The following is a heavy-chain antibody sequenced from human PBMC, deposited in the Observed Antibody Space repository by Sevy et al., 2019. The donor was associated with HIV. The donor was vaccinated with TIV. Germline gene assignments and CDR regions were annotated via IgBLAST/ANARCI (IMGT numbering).Heavy chain of an antibody. Sequence: GGSLRLSCAASGFTFSNYFINWVRQAPGKGPEWVSSISSGSSYIFYADSVKGRFTISRDNAEDSLYLQMNNLRAEDTAVYYCARDALSGTSAYWGQGTLVTVSS. D-gene: IGHD1-7*01. J-gene: IGHJ4*02. CDR2: ISSGSSYI. V-gene: IGHV3-21*01. CDR3: ARDALSGTSAY. CDR1: GFTFSNYF.